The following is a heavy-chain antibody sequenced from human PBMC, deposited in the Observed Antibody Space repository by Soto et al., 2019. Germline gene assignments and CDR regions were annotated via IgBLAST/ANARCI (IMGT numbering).Heavy chain of an antibody. CDR2: ISYDGSNK. CDR1: GLTFSNYG. CDR3: AKAPNFDWLSHFDY. J-gene: IGHJ4*02. D-gene: IGHD3-9*01. Sequence: GGALRVSCAASGLTFSNYGMHWVRQAPGKGLEWVAVISYDGSNKYYADSVKGRFTISRDNSKNTLYLQMNRLRAEDTAVYYCAKAPNFDWLSHFDYWGQGTLVTVYS. V-gene: IGHV3-30*18.